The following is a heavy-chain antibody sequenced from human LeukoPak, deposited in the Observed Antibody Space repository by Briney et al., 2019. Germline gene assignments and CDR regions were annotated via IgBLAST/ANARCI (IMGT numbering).Heavy chain of an antibody. V-gene: IGHV3-21*01. CDR3: ARGLWSDAFDI. Sequence: GGSLRLSCAASGFTFSSYSMNWVRQAPGKGLEWVSSISSSSSYIYYADSVKGRFTISRDNAKNSLYLQMNSLRAEDTAVYYCARGLWSDAFDIWGQGTMVTVSS. J-gene: IGHJ3*02. CDR2: ISSSSSYI. D-gene: IGHD2-21*01. CDR1: GFTFSSYS.